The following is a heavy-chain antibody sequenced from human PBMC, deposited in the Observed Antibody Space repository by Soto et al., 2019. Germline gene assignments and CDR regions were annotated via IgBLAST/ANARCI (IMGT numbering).Heavy chain of an antibody. J-gene: IGHJ6*02. V-gene: IGHV5-51*01. CDR2: IHPGDSET. Sequence: GESLKISCKGSGYRFSTYWIGWVRQMPGKGLEWMGIIHPGDSETTYNPSFQGQVTFSADKSTNTAYLQWSSLKASDAAMYYCARIDTGGYNYYYYGMDAWGQGTTVTVSS. CDR1: GYRFSTYW. CDR3: ARIDTGGYNYYYYGMDA. D-gene: IGHD2-8*02.